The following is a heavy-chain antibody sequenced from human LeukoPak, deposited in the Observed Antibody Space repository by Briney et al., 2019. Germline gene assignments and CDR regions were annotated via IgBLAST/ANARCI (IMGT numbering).Heavy chain of an antibody. Sequence: GGSLRLSCAASGFTVSSNYMSWVRQAPGKGLEWVSVIYSGGSTYYADSVKGRFTISRDNSKNTLYLQMNSLRAEDTAVYYSARVSRVQLWPFDYWGQGTLVTVSS. CDR3: ARVSRVQLWPFDY. V-gene: IGHV3-53*01. D-gene: IGHD5-18*01. J-gene: IGHJ4*02. CDR1: GFTVSSNY. CDR2: IYSGGST.